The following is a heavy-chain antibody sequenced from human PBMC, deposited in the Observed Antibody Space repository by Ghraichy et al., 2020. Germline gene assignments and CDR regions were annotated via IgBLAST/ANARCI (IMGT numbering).Heavy chain of an antibody. D-gene: IGHD2-2*01. J-gene: IGHJ5*02. V-gene: IGHV3-30*03. CDR3: ARGGCSSTSWPRLYDNWFDP. CDR1: GFTFSSYG. Sequence: GESLRLSCAASGFTFSSYGMHWVRQAPGKGLEWVADIPNDGSNKFYADSVKGRFTISRDNSKNTLSLQMNSLRAEDTAVYYCARGGCSSTSWPRLYDNWFDPWGQGTLVTVSS. CDR2: IPNDGSNK.